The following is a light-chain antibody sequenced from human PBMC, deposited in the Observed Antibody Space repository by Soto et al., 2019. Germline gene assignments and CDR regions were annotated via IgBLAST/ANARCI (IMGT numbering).Light chain of an antibody. Sequence: DIPMTQSPSSLSASVGDRVTITCRASQSISSYLNWYQQKPGKAPNLLIYAASSFQSGVPSRFTGSGSGTDFTLTISSLQPEDFATYYCQQSYSTLGTFGQGTKVEIK. CDR1: QSISSY. CDR3: QQSYSTLGT. V-gene: IGKV1-39*01. J-gene: IGKJ1*01. CDR2: AAS.